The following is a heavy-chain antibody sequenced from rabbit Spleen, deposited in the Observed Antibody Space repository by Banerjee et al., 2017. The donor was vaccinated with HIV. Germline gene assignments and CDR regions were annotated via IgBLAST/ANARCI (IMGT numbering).Heavy chain of an antibody. Sequence: QSLEESGGGLVKPGASLTLTCKASGFSFNSGYDMCWVRQAPGKGLEWISCIAGDSSGFTYSATWAKGRFTCSKTSSTTVTLQMTSLTVADTATYFCARDTGTSFSSYGMDLWGQGTLVTVS. D-gene: IGHD7-1*01. CDR1: GFSFNSGYD. J-gene: IGHJ6*01. V-gene: IGHV1S40*01. CDR2: IAGDSSGFT. CDR3: ARDTGTSFSSYGMDL.